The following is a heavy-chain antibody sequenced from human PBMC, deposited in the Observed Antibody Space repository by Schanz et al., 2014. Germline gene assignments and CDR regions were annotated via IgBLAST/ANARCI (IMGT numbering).Heavy chain of an antibody. CDR2: IIPIVDIT. J-gene: IGHJ3*01. D-gene: IGHD2-2*01. CDR1: GGTFTSYA. V-gene: IGHV1-69*04. Sequence: QVQLVQSGAEVRKPGSSVRVSCKASGGTFTSYAFSWVRQAPGQGLEWMGRIIPIVDITNYAQKFLGRVTITADKSTSTVYMALSTLRSEDTAVYYCARGSCTASGCYDAFDLWGQGTLVTVSS. CDR3: ARGSCTASGCYDAFDL.